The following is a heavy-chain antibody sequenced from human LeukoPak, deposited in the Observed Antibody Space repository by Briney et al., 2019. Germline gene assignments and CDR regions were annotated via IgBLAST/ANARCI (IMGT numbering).Heavy chain of an antibody. CDR1: GYSISSSNW. Sequence: SETLSLTCAVSGYSISSSNWWGWIRQPPGKGLEWIGYIYYSGSTNYNPSLKSRVTMSVDTSKNQFSLKLSSVTALDTAVYYCARNVPRGSLWFGEIDYWGQGTLVTVSS. D-gene: IGHD3-10*01. J-gene: IGHJ4*02. CDR2: IYYSGST. V-gene: IGHV4-28*06. CDR3: ARNVPRGSLWFGEIDY.